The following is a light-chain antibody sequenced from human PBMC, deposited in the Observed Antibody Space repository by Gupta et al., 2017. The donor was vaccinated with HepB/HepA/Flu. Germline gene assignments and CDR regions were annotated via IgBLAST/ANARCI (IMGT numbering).Light chain of an antibody. J-gene: IGLJ3*02. Sequence: QTVVPQAPSLPVSPGGPVTLTCASNTGPVTFGDFPNWFQQKPGQPPRALIYSTRNKHPWTPARFSGSLLGGKAALTLSGVQPEDEAEYYCLLYFGGAQLVFGGGTKLTVL. V-gene: IGLV7-43*01. CDR2: STR. CDR1: TGPVTFGDF. CDR3: LLYFGGAQLV.